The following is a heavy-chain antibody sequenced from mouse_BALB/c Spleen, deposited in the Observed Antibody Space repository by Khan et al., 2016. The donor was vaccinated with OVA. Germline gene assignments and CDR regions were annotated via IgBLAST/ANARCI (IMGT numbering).Heavy chain of an antibody. CDR2: INPYNDGT. Sequence: VQLKQSGPELVKPGASVKMSCKASGYTFTGFLMHWVKQKPGQGLEWIGYINPYNDGTKYNEKFKGKAALTSDKSSSTAYMDLSSLTSEDSAVYYGARYGSSPYYAMDYWGQGTSVTVSS. CDR3: ARYGSSPYYAMDY. V-gene: IGHV1S136*01. D-gene: IGHD1-1*01. CDR1: GYTFTGFL. J-gene: IGHJ4*01.